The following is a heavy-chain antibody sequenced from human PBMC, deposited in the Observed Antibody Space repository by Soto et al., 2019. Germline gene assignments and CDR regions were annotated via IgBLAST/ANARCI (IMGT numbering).Heavy chain of an antibody. Sequence: EPLSLTCAVYGGAFSGYYWTWIRQPPGKGLEWLGGINHSGSTNYNPSLKSRVTISVDTSKSQFSLELSSLTASGTAVYYSARARRDCTNGLCYMGIYYYYDKDVWGQGTTVTISS. V-gene: IGHV4-34*01. CDR1: GGAFSGYY. CDR2: INHSGST. CDR3: ARARRDCTNGLCYMGIYYYYDKDV. D-gene: IGHD2-8*01. J-gene: IGHJ6*02.